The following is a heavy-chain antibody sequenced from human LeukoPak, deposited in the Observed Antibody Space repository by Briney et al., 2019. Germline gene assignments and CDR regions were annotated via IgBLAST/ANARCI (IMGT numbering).Heavy chain of an antibody. CDR3: ARNNRDY. Sequence: PGGSLRLSCAASGFTFNNYAMSWVRQAPVRGPEWVSSLRGNGDTFYADSVKGRFTISRDNAKSTLYLQMNSLRVEDTAVYYCARNNRDYWGQGTLVTVSS. D-gene: IGHD1/OR15-1a*01. V-gene: IGHV3-23*01. CDR1: GFTFNNYA. CDR2: LRGNGDT. J-gene: IGHJ4*02.